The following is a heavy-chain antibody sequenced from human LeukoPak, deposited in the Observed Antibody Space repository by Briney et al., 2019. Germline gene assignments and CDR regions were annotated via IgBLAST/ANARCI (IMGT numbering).Heavy chain of an antibody. D-gene: IGHD2-2*01. Sequence: PGGSLRLSCAVSGFTFSDHCMTWVCQAPGKGLEWVADIKEDRREINYVDSVKGRFTISRDNAKNALYLQMSSLRAEDTAVYYCAKVGSGDSCYRAFDMWGRGTMVTVSS. CDR2: IKEDRREI. J-gene: IGHJ3*02. CDR1: GFTFSDHC. CDR3: AKVGSGDSCYRAFDM. V-gene: IGHV3-7*01.